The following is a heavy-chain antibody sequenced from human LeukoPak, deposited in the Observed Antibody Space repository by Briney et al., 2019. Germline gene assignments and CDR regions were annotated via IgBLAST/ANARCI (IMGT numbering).Heavy chain of an antibody. CDR3: VRVGGDCRSTNCDAHDY. V-gene: IGHV3-23*01. CDR2: ISGSGGST. Sequence: GGSLRLSCAASGFTFSSYAMSWVRQAPGKGLEWVSAISGSGGSTYYADSVKGRFTISRDNSKNTAYLQMNSLKTEDTAVYYCVRVGGDCRSTNCDAHDYWGQGTLVTVSS. D-gene: IGHD2-2*01. J-gene: IGHJ4*02. CDR1: GFTFSSYA.